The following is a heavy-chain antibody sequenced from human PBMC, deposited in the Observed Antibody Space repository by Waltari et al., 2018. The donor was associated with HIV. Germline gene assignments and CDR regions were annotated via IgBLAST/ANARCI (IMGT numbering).Heavy chain of an antibody. J-gene: IGHJ6*02. Sequence: EDQLVESGGGLVKPGGSLRLSCAASGFTFDKYHMNWVRQAPGKGLEWGSYIMALGSYIFYADSVNGRFTISRDNARNSVDLQMKSLTVEDTAVYYCVRDVLRYLKGSWDYHYGKDVWGQGTTVIVAS. CDR2: IMALGSYI. V-gene: IGHV3-21*02. CDR1: GFTFDKYH. CDR3: VRDVLRYLKGSWDYHYGKDV. D-gene: IGHD3-9*01.